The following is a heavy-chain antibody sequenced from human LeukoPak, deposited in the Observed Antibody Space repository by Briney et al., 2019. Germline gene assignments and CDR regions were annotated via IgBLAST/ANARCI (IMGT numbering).Heavy chain of an antibody. CDR1: GFTFSNFA. CDR2: ISDDGGAT. CDR3: AKVGAKESYYRY. Sequence: GGSLRLSCAASGFTFSNFAMSWVRQAPGKGLEWVSTISDDGGATYYADSVRDRFTISRDNSKNTLYLQMNTLRAEDTALYYCAKVGAKESYYRYWGQGTLVTVSS. J-gene: IGHJ1*01. D-gene: IGHD3-10*01. V-gene: IGHV3-23*01.